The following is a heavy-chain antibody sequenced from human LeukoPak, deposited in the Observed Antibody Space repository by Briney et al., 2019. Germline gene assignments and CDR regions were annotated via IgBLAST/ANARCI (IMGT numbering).Heavy chain of an antibody. D-gene: IGHD5-12*01. CDR1: GFTFRSYS. CDR2: ISSSSSYI. Sequence: GGSLRLPCAASGFTFRSYSMNWVRQAPGKGLEWVSSISSSSSYIYYADSVKGRFTISRDNAKNSLYLQMNSLRAEDTAVYYCARDRYSGYDYTPGYWGQGTLVTVSS. CDR3: ARDRYSGYDYTPGY. J-gene: IGHJ4*02. V-gene: IGHV3-21*01.